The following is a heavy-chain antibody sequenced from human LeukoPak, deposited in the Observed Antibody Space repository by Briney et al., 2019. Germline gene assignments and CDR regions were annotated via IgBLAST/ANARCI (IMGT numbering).Heavy chain of an antibody. Sequence: PSETLSLTCTVSGGSISSSNYYWGWIRQPPGKGLECIGSVYYSGSTYYNPSLKSRVTISVDTSKNQFSLKLSSVTAADTAVYYCARDPYYYDSSGYAFDIWGQGTMVTVSS. V-gene: IGHV4-39*07. J-gene: IGHJ3*02. CDR3: ARDPYYYDSSGYAFDI. D-gene: IGHD3-22*01. CDR2: VYYSGST. CDR1: GGSISSSNYY.